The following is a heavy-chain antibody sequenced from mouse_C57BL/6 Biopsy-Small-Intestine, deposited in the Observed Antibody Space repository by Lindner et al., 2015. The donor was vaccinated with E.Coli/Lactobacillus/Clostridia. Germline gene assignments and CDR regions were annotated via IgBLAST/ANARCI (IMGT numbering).Heavy chain of an antibody. CDR2: INPSTGGT. D-gene: IGHD1-1*01. CDR3: ARWGLVAHWYFDV. J-gene: IGHJ1*03. V-gene: IGHV1-42*01. Sequence: VQLQESGPELVKPGASVKISCKASGYSFTGYYMNWVKQSPEKSLEWIGEINPSTGGTTYNQKFKAKATLTVDKSSSTAYMELRSLTSEDSAVYYCARWGLVAHWYFDVWGTGTTVTVSS. CDR1: GYSFTGYY.